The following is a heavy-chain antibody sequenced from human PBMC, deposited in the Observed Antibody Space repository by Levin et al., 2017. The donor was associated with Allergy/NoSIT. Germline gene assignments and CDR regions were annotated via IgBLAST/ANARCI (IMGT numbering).Heavy chain of an antibody. CDR2: VNHSGST. Sequence: SETLSLTCAVYGGSFSGYYWNWIRQPPGRGLEWIGEVNHSGSTNYNPSLKSRVSISVDTSKNQFSLKLNSVTAADTAVYYCARRGDCSGGSGYSDLDYWGQGTLVTVSS. CDR3: ARRGDCSGGSGYSDLDY. J-gene: IGHJ4*02. CDR1: GGSFSGYY. V-gene: IGHV4-34*01. D-gene: IGHD2-15*01.